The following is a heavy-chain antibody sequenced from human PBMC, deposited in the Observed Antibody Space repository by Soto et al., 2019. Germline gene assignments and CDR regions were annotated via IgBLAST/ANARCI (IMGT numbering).Heavy chain of an antibody. Sequence: QVQLVQSGAEVKKPGSSVKVSCKASGGTFSSYTISWVRQAPGQGLEWMGRIIPILGIANYAQKFQGRVTITADKTTSTAYMKLSSLGSEDTAVYYCAEAYGSCCSCYQTNFDYWGQGTLVTVSS. V-gene: IGHV1-69*02. CDR2: IIPILGIA. CDR1: GGTFSSYT. J-gene: IGHJ4*02. D-gene: IGHD2-15*01. CDR3: AEAYGSCCSCYQTNFDY.